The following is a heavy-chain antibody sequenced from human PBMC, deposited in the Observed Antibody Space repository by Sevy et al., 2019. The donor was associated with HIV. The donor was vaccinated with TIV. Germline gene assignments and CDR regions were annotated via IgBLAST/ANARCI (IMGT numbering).Heavy chain of an antibody. CDR2: ISYDGTYK. V-gene: IGHV3-30-3*01. CDR1: GFSFSHYA. CDR3: ARVAVSYCTNDCYHRFDY. D-gene: IGHD2-8*01. J-gene: IGHJ4*02. Sequence: LSLTCAVSGFSFSHYAFHWVRQAPGKGLEWVSLISYDGTYKYYAESVKGRFTISRDNSKNTLYLQMNSLRGNDTAVYYCARVAVSYCTNDCYHRFDYWGPGALVTVSS.